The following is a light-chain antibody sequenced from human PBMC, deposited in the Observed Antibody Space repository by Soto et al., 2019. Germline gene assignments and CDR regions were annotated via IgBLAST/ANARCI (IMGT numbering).Light chain of an antibody. CDR2: GGF. V-gene: IGKV3-20*01. CDR3: RQQGSSWLT. CDR1: QSVRSRY. J-gene: IGKJ4*01. Sequence: DIVLTQSPGTLSLSPGERASLTCRASQSVRSRYLAWYRRAPGQAPMLLIYGGFSRGTGSPARCSGSGAGTDFTLTISRLQPEEVAVYYCRQQGSSWLTFGGGTKVDIK.